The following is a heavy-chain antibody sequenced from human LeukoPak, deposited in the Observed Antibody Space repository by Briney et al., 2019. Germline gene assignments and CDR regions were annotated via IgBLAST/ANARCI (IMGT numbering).Heavy chain of an antibody. D-gene: IGHD3-10*01. J-gene: IGHJ4*02. V-gene: IGHV3-48*03. CDR1: GFTFRSYE. CDR2: ISSSGTTV. Sequence: GGSLRLSCAASGFTFRSYEMNWVRQAPGKGLDWVSYISSSGTTVYYADSVKGRFTVSRDNAKISLYLQMNSLRAEDTAVYYCARSIKGDSDHWGQGTLVTVSS. CDR3: ARSIKGDSDH.